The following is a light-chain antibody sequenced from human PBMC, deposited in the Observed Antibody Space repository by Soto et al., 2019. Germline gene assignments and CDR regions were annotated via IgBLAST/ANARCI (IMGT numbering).Light chain of an antibody. CDR1: QTISSW. J-gene: IGKJ1*01. CDR3: QQYSRCST. V-gene: IGKV1-5*03. Sequence: DIQVTQSPSTLSASVGDRVTITCRASQTISSWLAWYQQKPGMAPKLLIYKASTLQSGVPSRFSGSGSGTEFTLTISCLQPDDFATYYCQQYSRCSTFGQGTKVELK. CDR2: KAS.